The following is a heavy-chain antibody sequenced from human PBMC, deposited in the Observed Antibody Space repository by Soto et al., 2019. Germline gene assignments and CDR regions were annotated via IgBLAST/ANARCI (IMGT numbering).Heavy chain of an antibody. V-gene: IGHV1-24*01. CDR3: ATVLDLCPYTGSYNFDT. CDR1: GYTLTELS. Sequence: ASVKVSCKVSGYTLTELSMHWVRQAPGKGLEWMGVFNPKNGEKIYAQKFQGKVTMTENTSTDTAYMELSSLRSEDTAVYYCATVLDLCPYTGSYNFDTGGQGPLVTVSS. J-gene: IGHJ4*02. CDR2: FNPKNGEK. D-gene: IGHD1-1*01.